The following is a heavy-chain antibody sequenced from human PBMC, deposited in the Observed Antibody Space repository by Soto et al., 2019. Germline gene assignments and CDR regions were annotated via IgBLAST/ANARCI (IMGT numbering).Heavy chain of an antibody. J-gene: IGHJ4*02. D-gene: IGHD3-9*01. CDR1: GFTFSSYA. CDR3: AKDTWVLRYFDWFFDY. Sequence: GGSLRLSCAASGFTFSSYAMSWVRQAPGKGLEWVSAISGSGGSTYYADSVKGRFTISRDNSKNTLYLQMNSLRAEDTAVYYCAKDTWVLRYFDWFFDYWGQGTLVTVSS. CDR2: ISGSGGST. V-gene: IGHV3-23*01.